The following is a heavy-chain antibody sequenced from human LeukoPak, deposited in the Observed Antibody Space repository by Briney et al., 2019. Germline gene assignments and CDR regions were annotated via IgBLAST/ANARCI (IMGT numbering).Heavy chain of an antibody. Sequence: ASVKVSCKASGYTFTGYYMHWVRQAPGQGLEWMGWINPNSGGTNYAQKFQGWVTMTRDTSISTAYMELSRLRSDDTAVYYCARAYYDILTAVYYFDYWGQGTLVTVSS. J-gene: IGHJ4*02. CDR2: INPNSGGT. V-gene: IGHV1-2*04. CDR3: ARAYYDILTAVYYFDY. D-gene: IGHD3-9*01. CDR1: GYTFTGYY.